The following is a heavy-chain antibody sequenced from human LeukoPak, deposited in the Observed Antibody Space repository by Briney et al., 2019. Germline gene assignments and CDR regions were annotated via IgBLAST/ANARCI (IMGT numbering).Heavy chain of an antibody. CDR3: ARALAGDGGSFDY. Sequence: GGSPRLACAASGFTFSDYNMSWSRQAPGKGLEWISYISSRSSYTNYAASVKGRFTISRDNAKNSLYLQMNSLRAEDTAVYYCARALAGDGGSFDYWGQGGLVTVSS. J-gene: IGHJ4*02. CDR2: ISSRSSYT. D-gene: IGHD2-21*02. V-gene: IGHV3-11*05. CDR1: GFTFSDYN.